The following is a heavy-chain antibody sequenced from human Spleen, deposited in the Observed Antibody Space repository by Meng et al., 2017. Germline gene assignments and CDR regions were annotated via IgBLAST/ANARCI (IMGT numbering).Heavy chain of an antibody. CDR3: ARTMTPYDRFTGGDAFDI. D-gene: IGHD3-16*01. CDR1: GFTFSSYA. V-gene: IGHV3-30*04. CDR2: ISYDGSNK. Sequence: GGSLRLSCAASGFTFSSYAMHWVRQAPGKGLEWVAVISYDGSNKYYADSVKGRFTISRDNSKNTLYLQMNSLRAEDTVVYYCARTMTPYDRFTGGDAFDIWGQGTMVTVSS. J-gene: IGHJ3*02.